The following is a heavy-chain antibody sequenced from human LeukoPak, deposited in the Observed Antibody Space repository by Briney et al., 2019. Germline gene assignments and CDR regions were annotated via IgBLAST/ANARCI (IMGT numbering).Heavy chain of an antibody. V-gene: IGHV3-7*01. Sequence: GGSLRLSCVAAGFSVSGQWMSWVRQAPGRGLEWVATIKGDGSQKFYVDSVKGRFTISRDDADNSLQLQMNSLRDEDTAVYYCAKDVLEKWGQGTLVSVSS. CDR2: IKGDGSQK. CDR1: GFSVSGQW. CDR3: AKDVLEK. J-gene: IGHJ4*02.